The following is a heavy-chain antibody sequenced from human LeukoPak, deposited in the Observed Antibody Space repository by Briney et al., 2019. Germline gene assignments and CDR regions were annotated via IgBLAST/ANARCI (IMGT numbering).Heavy chain of an antibody. V-gene: IGHV4-39*01. CDR3: ARDRACSNGVCSYFDY. D-gene: IGHD2-8*01. CDR1: GGSISSTTYY. CDR2: IYYSGST. Sequence: SETLSLTCIVSGGSISSTTYYWGWIRHPPGKGLEWIGSIYYSGSTWYNPSLKSRVTVSADTSKNQFSLKLTSVTAADTAVYYCARDRACSNGVCSYFDYWGQGTVVTVSS. J-gene: IGHJ4*02.